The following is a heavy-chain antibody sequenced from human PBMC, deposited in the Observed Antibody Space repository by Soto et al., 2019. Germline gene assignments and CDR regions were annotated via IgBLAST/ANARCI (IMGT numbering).Heavy chain of an antibody. V-gene: IGHV3-11*01. CDR3: ARLAVREVTLFDY. CDR2: ISSSGSTI. J-gene: IGHJ4*02. CDR1: GFTFSDYY. D-gene: IGHD3-10*01. Sequence: GGSLRLSCAASGFTFSDYYMSWIRQAPGKGLEWVSYISSSGSTIYYADSVKGRFTISRDNAKNSLYLQMNSLRAEDTAVYYCARLAVREVTLFDYWGQGTLVTVSS.